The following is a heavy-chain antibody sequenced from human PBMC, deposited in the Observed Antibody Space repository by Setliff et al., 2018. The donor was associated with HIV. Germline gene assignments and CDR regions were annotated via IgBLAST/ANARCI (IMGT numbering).Heavy chain of an antibody. Sequence: ASVKVSCKASGYTFTSYAMHWVRQAPGQGLEWMAWIDAGNGNTKYSQEFQGRVTITRDTSASTAYMELSSPRSEDMAVYYCTRDRNLNREPYYFDYWGQGTLVTVSS. CDR1: GYTFTSYA. CDR2: IDAGNGNT. CDR3: TRDRNLNREPYYFDY. D-gene: IGHD1-1*01. V-gene: IGHV1-3*03. J-gene: IGHJ4*02.